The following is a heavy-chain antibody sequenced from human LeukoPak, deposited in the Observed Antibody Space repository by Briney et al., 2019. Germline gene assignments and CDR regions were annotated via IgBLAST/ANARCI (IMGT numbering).Heavy chain of an antibody. D-gene: IGHD2-8*01. Sequence: GGSLRLSCAASGFTFSSYAMHWVRQAPGKGLEYVSAISSNGGSTYYANSVKGRFTISRDNSKNTLYLQMGSLRAEDMAVYYCARGYCTNGVCPNFDYWGQGTLVIVSS. CDR3: ARGYCTNGVCPNFDY. V-gene: IGHV3-64*01. CDR1: GFTFSSYA. CDR2: ISSNGGST. J-gene: IGHJ4*02.